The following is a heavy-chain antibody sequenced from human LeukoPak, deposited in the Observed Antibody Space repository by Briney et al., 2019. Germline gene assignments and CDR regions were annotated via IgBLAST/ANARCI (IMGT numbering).Heavy chain of an antibody. CDR2: VSAYNGNT. J-gene: IGHJ5*02. CDR3: VREENWFDP. Sequence: ASVTVSCTASGYTFTSYGISWVRQAPGQGLEWMGWVSAYNGNTNYAQKLRGRVTMTTDTSTSTAYMELRSVRSDDTAVYYCVREENWFDPWGQGTLVTVSS. CDR1: GYTFTSYG. V-gene: IGHV1-18*01.